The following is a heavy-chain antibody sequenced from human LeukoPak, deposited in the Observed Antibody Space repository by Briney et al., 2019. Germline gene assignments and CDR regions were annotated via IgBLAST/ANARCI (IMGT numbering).Heavy chain of an antibody. CDR2: IRSKGYGGTT. CDR1: GFTFSSYA. Sequence: GGSLRLSCAASGFTFSSYAMSWVRQAPGKGLEWVAFIRSKGYGGTTEYAASVKGRLTISRDDSKSIAYLQMNSLKIEDTAVYYCTSGWSFGYWGQGTLVTVSS. V-gene: IGHV3-49*04. D-gene: IGHD3-10*01. CDR3: TSGWSFGY. J-gene: IGHJ4*02.